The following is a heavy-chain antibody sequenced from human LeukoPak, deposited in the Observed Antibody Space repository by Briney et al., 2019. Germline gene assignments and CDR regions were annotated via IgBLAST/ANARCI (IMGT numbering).Heavy chain of an antibody. V-gene: IGHV1-18*04. D-gene: IGHD3-22*01. CDR2: ISPYNGDT. Sequence: ASVKVSCKASGYTFNTYGITWVRQAPGQGLEWMGWISPYNGDTHYAQKFQDRVTMTTDTSTSTAYMDLRSLGFDDTAVYYCARDKAFLGYYDTSGYFQQWVDSWGQGTLVTVSS. J-gene: IGHJ5*01. CDR3: ARDKAFLGYYDTSGYFQQWVDS. CDR1: GYTFNTYG.